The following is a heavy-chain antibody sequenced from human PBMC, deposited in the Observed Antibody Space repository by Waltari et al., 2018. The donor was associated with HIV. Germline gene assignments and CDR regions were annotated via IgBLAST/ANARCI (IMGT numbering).Heavy chain of an antibody. V-gene: IGHV4-39*01. CDR1: GDSIISTAYY. J-gene: IGHJ6*02. CDR2: MYYSGNT. Sequence: QLQLQESGPGLVKPSETLSLTCIVSGDSIISTAYYWAWFRQAPGEGLEGIGSMYYSGNTYYNPSLKSRITMSVDTSNNQFSLRLTSVTAADTAVYYCARQHGRPADVWGQGTTVTVSS. D-gene: IGHD2-8*01. CDR3: ARQHGRPADV.